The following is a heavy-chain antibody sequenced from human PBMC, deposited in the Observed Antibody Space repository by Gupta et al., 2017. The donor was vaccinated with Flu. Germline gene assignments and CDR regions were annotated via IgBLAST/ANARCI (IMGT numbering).Heavy chain of an antibody. D-gene: IGHD3-10*01. Sequence: VRQAPGKGLEWMAAISYDGSNEYYADSVKGRFTISRDNSKNRLYLFMSSLRAEDTAVYYCARAPSAGTPPYYSLAYWGPGTLVTVSS. CDR3: ARAPSAGTPPYYSLAY. CDR2: ISYDGSNE. V-gene: IGHV3-30-3*01. J-gene: IGHJ4*02.